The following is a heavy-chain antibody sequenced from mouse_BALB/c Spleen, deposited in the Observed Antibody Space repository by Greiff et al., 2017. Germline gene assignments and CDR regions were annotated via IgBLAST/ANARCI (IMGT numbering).Heavy chain of an antibody. V-gene: IGHV5-17*02. D-gene: IGHD2-1*01. CDR3: ARGGGNYGYFDV. CDR1: GFTFSSFG. Sequence: EVKLVESGGGLVQPGGSRKLSCAASGFTFSSFGMHWVRQAPEKGLEWVAYISSGSSTIYYADTVKGRFTISRDNPKNTLFLQMTSLRSEDTAMYYCARGGGNYGYFDVWGAGTTVTVSS. J-gene: IGHJ1*01. CDR2: ISSGSSTI.